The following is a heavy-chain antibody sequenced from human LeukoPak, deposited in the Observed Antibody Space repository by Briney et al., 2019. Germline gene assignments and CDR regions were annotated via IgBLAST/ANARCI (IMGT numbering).Heavy chain of an antibody. V-gene: IGHV4-39*01. Sequence: SETLSLTCTVSGGSISSSSYYWGWIRQPPGKGLEWIGSIYYSGSTYYNPSLKSQVTISVDTSKNQFSLKLSSVTAADTAVYYCARLAAPNNWFGPWGQGTLVTVSS. CDR3: ARLAAPNNWFGP. D-gene: IGHD6-25*01. CDR1: GGSISSSSYY. CDR2: IYYSGST. J-gene: IGHJ5*02.